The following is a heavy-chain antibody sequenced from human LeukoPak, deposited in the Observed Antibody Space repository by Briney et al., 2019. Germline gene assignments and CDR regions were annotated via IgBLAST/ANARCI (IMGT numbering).Heavy chain of an antibody. CDR1: GFTFSDYL. D-gene: IGHD6-6*01. CDR2: IKGGGGER. CDR3: ARSALAASFDP. J-gene: IGHJ5*02. V-gene: IGHV3-7*01. Sequence: VGALRLSCAASGFTFSDYLVTCVRQALGKGLEWGANIKGGGGERSSVGSVKGRFTISRDHTKNSPYLEMDSLRADDPAVYYCARSALAASFDPWGQGTLVTVSS.